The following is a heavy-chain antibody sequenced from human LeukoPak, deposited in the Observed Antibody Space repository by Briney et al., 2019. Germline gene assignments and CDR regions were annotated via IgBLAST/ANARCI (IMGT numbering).Heavy chain of an antibody. J-gene: IGHJ2*01. CDR1: GGSFSGYY. Sequence: PSETLSLTCAVYGGSFSGYYWSWIRQPPGKGLEWIGEINHSGSTNYNPSLKSRVTIPVDTSKNQFSLKLSSVTAADTAVYYCARVRTRLYCSSTSCRYWYFDLWGRGTLVTVSS. CDR2: INHSGST. V-gene: IGHV4-34*01. D-gene: IGHD2-2*01. CDR3: ARVRTRLYCSSTSCRYWYFDL.